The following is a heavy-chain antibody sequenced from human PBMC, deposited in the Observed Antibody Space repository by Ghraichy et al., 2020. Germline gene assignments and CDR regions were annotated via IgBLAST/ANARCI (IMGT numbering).Heavy chain of an antibody. J-gene: IGHJ6*03. V-gene: IGHV4-34*01. CDR3: ARNYDMDV. CDR2: INRSGST. Sequence: SETLSLTCAVYGGSFSGYYWSWIRQPPGKGLEWIGEINRSGSTNYNPSLKRRVPISVDTSKNQFSLKLSSVAAADTAVYYCARNYDMDVWGKWTTVTVSS. CDR1: GGSFSGYY.